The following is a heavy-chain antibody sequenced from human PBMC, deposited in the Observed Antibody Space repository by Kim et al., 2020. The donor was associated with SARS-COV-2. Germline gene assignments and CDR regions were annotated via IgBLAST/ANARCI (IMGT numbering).Heavy chain of an antibody. CDR1: GGSITSDDW. V-gene: IGHV4-4*02. J-gene: IGHJ5*02. CDR3: SRAPGRRKGFDP. CDR2: IHHSGHT. Sequence: SETLSLTCAVSGGSITSDDWWTWGRQPPGKGLEWIGEIHHSGHTDFNPALKSRVTISSDKPKNLFSLKLTSVTAADTAVYYCSRAPGRRKGFDPWAQGT.